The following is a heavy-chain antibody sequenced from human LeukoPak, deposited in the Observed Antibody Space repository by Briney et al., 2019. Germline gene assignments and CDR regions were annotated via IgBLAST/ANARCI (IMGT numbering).Heavy chain of an antibody. CDR2: IYYSGST. J-gene: IGHJ4*02. V-gene: IGHV4-39*01. CDR3: ASITYYYDGSGYSDY. CDR1: GGSISSSSYY. Sequence: PSETLSLTCTVSGGSISSSSYYWGWIRQPPGKGLEWIGSIYYSGSTYYNPSLKSRVTISVDTSKNQFSLKLSSVTAADTAVYYCASITYYYDGSGYSDYWGQGTLVTVSS. D-gene: IGHD3-22*01.